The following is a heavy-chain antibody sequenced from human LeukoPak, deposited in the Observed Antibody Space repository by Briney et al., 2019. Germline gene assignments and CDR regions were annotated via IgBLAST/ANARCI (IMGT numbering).Heavy chain of an antibody. J-gene: IGHJ4*02. Sequence: GGSLRLSCTASGFIFSNYWMTWVRQAPGKGLEWVAQINQDGSKEYYINSVKARFSISRDNARNSLSLQMNSLRAEDTAVYYCVRDGGVSGYDLLDYWGQGTLVTVSS. CDR1: GFIFSNYW. CDR3: VRDGGVSGYDLLDY. D-gene: IGHD5-12*01. CDR2: INQDGSKE. V-gene: IGHV3-7*01.